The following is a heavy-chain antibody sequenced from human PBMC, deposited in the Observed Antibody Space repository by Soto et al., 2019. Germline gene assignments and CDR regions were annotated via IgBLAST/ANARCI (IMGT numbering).Heavy chain of an antibody. CDR1: GYTFTSYG. CDR2: ISAYNGNT. Sequence: QVQLVQSGAEVKKPGASVKVSCKASGYTFTSYGISWVRQAPGQGLEGMGWISAYNGNTNYAQKPQGRVTMTTDTPPSTAYMELRSLRSHDTAVYYCARASGSSSWFDPWGQGTLVTVSS. V-gene: IGHV1-18*01. D-gene: IGHD1-26*01. J-gene: IGHJ5*02. CDR3: ARASGSSSWFDP.